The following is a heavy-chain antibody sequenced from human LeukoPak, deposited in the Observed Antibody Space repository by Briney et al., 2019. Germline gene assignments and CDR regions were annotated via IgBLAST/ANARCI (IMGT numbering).Heavy chain of an antibody. CDR2: IYYSGST. CDR3: ARSSGSYWPYYFDY. D-gene: IGHD1-26*01. J-gene: IGHJ4*02. Sequence: PSETLCLTCTVSGGSISSYYWSWIRQPPGKGLVWIGYIYYSGSTNYNPSLKSRVTISVDTSKNQFSLKLSSVTAADTAVYYCARSSGSYWPYYFDYWGQGALVTVSS. V-gene: IGHV4-59*01. CDR1: GGSISSYY.